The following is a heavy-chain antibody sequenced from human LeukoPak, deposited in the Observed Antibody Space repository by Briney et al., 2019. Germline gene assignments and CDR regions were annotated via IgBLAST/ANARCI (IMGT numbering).Heavy chain of an antibody. CDR1: GFRFRTYE. CDR2: ISSGGNSK. J-gene: IGHJ6*02. D-gene: IGHD2-15*01. CDR3: ARDHMVEVGSYGLDV. V-gene: IGHV3-48*03. Sequence: GGSLRLSCEASGFRFRTYEMNWVRQAPGKGLEWVSYISSGGNSKYYADSVKGRFTVSRVNVKNSLYLQMNSLRAEDTAVYYCARDHMVEVGSYGLDVWGQGTLVTVSS.